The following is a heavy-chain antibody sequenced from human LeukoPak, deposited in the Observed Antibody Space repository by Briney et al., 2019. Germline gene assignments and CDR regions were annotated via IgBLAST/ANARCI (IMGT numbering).Heavy chain of an antibody. CDR2: ISSSGSQV. CDR3: ARGLSGGRRGDAFDF. V-gene: IGHV3-11*01. Sequence: GGSLRLSCAASGFRISNYSMDWIRQAPGKGLEWLSYISSSGSQVFYAEAVKGRFTVSRDNAKISMFLQMNGLRVEDTAVYYCARGLSGGRRGDAFDFWGQGTVVTVSS. CDR1: GFRISNYS. D-gene: IGHD3-10*01. J-gene: IGHJ3*01.